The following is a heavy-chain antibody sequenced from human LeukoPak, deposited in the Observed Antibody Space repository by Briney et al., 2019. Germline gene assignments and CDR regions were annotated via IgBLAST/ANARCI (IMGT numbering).Heavy chain of an antibody. Sequence: GGSLRLSCAASGFTFDDYAMHWVRQAPGKGLEWVSGISWNSGSIGYADSVKGRFTISRDNAKNSLYLQMNSLRAEDTALYYCAKDMKDSGSSPDAFDIWGQGTMVTVSS. CDR3: AKDMKDSGSSPDAFDI. V-gene: IGHV3-9*01. CDR2: ISWNSGSI. D-gene: IGHD1-26*01. J-gene: IGHJ3*02. CDR1: GFTFDDYA.